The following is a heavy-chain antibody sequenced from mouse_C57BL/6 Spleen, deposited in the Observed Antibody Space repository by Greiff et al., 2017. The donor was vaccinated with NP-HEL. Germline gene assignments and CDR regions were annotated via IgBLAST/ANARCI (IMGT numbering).Heavy chain of an antibody. CDR1: GFSLTSYG. Sequence: QVQLKQSGPGLVQPSQSLSITCTVSGFSLTSYGVHWVRQSPGKGLEWLGVIWRGGSTDYNAAFMSRLSITKDNSTSQVFFKMNSLQADDTAIYYCAKNCPDYYVSSGYFDVWGTGTTVTVSS. V-gene: IGHV2-5*01. J-gene: IGHJ1*03. D-gene: IGHD1-1*01. CDR3: AKNCPDYYVSSGYFDV. CDR2: IWRGGST.